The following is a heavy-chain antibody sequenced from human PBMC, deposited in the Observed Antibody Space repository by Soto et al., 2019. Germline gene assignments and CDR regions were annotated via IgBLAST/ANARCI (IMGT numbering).Heavy chain of an antibody. Sequence: GGSLRLSCAASGFTFSSYWMSWVRQAPGKGLEWVANIKQDGSEKYYVDSVKGRFTISRDNAKNSLYLQMNSLRAEDTAVYYCARDDGDYHIYYYGMDVWGQGTTVTVSS. CDR1: GFTFSSYW. D-gene: IGHD4-17*01. J-gene: IGHJ6*02. CDR2: IKQDGSEK. CDR3: ARDDGDYHIYYYGMDV. V-gene: IGHV3-7*05.